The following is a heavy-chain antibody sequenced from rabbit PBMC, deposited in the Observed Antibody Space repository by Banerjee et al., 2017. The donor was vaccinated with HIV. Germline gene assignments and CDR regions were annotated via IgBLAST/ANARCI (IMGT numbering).Heavy chain of an antibody. J-gene: IGHJ4*01. D-gene: IGHD8-1*01. CDR2: INTSSGNT. Sequence: QEQLEESGGDLVQPEGSLTLTCTASGFSFSNKYVMCWVRQAPGKGLEWIACINTSSGNTVYATWAKGRFTISKTSWTTVTLQMTSLTAADTATYFCARRDAHSSYSTPMWGQGTLVTV. V-gene: IGHV1S45*01. CDR3: ARRDAHSSYSTPM. CDR1: GFSFSNKYV.